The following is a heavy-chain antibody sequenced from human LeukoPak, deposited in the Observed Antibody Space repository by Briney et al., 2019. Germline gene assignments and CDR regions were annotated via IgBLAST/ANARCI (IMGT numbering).Heavy chain of an antibody. D-gene: IGHD5-12*01. CDR3: ASDIVATSGDF. CDR1: GFTISDYY. V-gene: IGHV3-11*01. J-gene: IGHJ4*02. CDR2: ITSSGDDI. Sequence: SGGSLRLSCAASGFTISDYYMSWSRQAPGKGLEWVAYITSSGDDIYYADSVKGRFTISRDNAKSALFLRMSSRRVEDTATYYCASDIVATSGDFWGQGTLVSVSS.